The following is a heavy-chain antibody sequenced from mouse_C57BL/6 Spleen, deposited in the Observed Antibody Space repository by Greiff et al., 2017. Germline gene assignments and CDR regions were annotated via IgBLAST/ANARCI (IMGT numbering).Heavy chain of an antibody. CDR2: INPYNGDT. V-gene: IGHV1-37*01. D-gene: IGHD2-3*01. CDR1: GYSFTGYF. CDR3: ARDRGGIYDGYDGWFAY. J-gene: IGHJ3*01. Sequence: VQLQQSGPELVKPGASVKISCKASGYSFTGYFMNWVKQSHGKSLEWIGRINPYNGDTFYNQKFKGKATLTVDKSSSTAHMELMSLTSEDFAVYYCARDRGGIYDGYDGWFAYWGQGTLVTVSA.